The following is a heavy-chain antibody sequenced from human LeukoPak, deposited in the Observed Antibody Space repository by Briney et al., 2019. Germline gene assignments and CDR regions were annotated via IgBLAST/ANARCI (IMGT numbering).Heavy chain of an antibody. CDR1: GYTFTSYA. CDR2: INAGNGNT. D-gene: IGHD3-22*01. V-gene: IGHV1-3*01. J-gene: IGHJ4*02. CDR3: ARLLPGYYDSSGYSFDY. Sequence: ASVKVSCKASGYTFTSYAMHWVRQAPGQRLEWMGWINAGNGNTKYSQKFQGRVTITRDTSASTAYMELSSLRSEDTAVYYCARLLPGYYDSSGYSFDYWGQGTLVTVSS.